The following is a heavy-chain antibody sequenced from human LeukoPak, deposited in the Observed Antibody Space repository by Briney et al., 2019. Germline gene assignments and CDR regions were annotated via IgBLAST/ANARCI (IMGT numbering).Heavy chain of an antibody. CDR3: ARSPVGNDFWSGYLSWFDP. J-gene: IGHJ5*02. Sequence: SETLSLTCAVYGGSFSGYYWSWIRQPPGKGLEWIGEINHSGSTNYNPSLKSRVTISVDTSKNQFSLKLSSVTAADTAVYYCARSPVGNDFWSGYLSWFDPWGQGTLVTISS. D-gene: IGHD3-3*01. V-gene: IGHV4-34*01. CDR1: GGSFSGYY. CDR2: INHSGST.